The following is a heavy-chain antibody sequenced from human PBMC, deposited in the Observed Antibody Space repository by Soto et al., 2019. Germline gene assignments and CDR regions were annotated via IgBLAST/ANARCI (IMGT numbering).Heavy chain of an antibody. CDR2: ISPYDGNT. Sequence: ASVKVSCKASGYTLTSYAMHWVRQAPGQRLEWMGWISPYDGNTNYAQNLQGRVTMTTDTSTRTAYMELRSLRSDDTAVYYCARGGYYDSSGSRNYHYYGMDAWGQGTTVTVSS. J-gene: IGHJ6*02. CDR3: ARGGYYDSSGSRNYHYYGMDA. D-gene: IGHD3-22*01. CDR1: GYTLTSYA. V-gene: IGHV1-18*01.